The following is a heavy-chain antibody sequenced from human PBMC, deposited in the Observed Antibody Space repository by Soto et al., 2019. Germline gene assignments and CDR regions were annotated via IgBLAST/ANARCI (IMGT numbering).Heavy chain of an antibody. Sequence: EMQLVESGGGLVQPGRFLRLSCAASGFTFDDCAMHWVRQAPGKGLEWVSGISWNGGTINYADSVKGRFTISRDNAKNSLYLQMNSLRPEDTALYYCAKDKSWESRAFEIWGLGTMVTVSS. D-gene: IGHD1-26*01. CDR1: GFTFDDCA. CDR2: ISWNGGTI. V-gene: IGHV3-9*01. J-gene: IGHJ3*02. CDR3: AKDKSWESRAFEI.